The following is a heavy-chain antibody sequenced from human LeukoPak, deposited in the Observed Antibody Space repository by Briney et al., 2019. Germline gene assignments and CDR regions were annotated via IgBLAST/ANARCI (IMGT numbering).Heavy chain of an antibody. CDR3: ARVIWADLNSGYFYYFDY. J-gene: IGHJ4*02. CDR1: GSTVTDYY. Sequence: ASVKLSCKASGSTVTDYYIHWVRQAPGQGLEWMGWINPNSGGTNYAQKFQGRITMIRDTSITTAYMELSRLRSDDTAMYYCARVIWADLNSGYFYYFDYWGQGTLVTVSS. D-gene: IGHD3-22*01. V-gene: IGHV1-2*02. CDR2: INPNSGGT.